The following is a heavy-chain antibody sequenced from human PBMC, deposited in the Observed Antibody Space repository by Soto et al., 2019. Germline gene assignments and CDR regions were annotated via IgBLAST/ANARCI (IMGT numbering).Heavy chain of an antibody. CDR3: ARKNDFSSGSSYYSRLDV. V-gene: IGHV4-31*03. J-gene: IGHJ6*02. Sequence: SETLSLTCTVSGGSMSSGGYYWSWIRQHPGKGLEWIGYIYRSGHAYYNPSLKSRVAISVDTSKNQFSLKVSSVTVADTAVYYCARKNDFSSGSSYYSRLDVWGQGTSVTVSS. CDR2: IYRSGHA. D-gene: IGHD3-3*01. CDR1: GGSMSSGGYY.